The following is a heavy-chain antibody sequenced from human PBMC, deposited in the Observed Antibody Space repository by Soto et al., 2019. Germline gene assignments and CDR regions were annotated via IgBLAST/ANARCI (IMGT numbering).Heavy chain of an antibody. CDR2: IKQDGSEK. J-gene: IGHJ6*02. CDR3: ARAIVVVTAIRPYYYGMDV. CDR1: GFTFSSYW. Sequence: EVQLVESGGGLVQPGGSLRLSCAASGFTFSSYWMSWVRQAPGKGLEWVANIKQDGSEKYYVDSVKGRFTISRDNAKNSLYLQMNSLRAEDTAVYYCARAIVVVTAIRPYYYGMDVWGQGTTVTVSS. D-gene: IGHD2-21*02. V-gene: IGHV3-7*04.